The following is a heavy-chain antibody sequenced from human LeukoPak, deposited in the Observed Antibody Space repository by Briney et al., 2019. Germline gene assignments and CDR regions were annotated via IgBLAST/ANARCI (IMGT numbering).Heavy chain of an antibody. J-gene: IGHJ3*02. CDR1: GFTFNTYT. V-gene: IGHV3-21*01. CDR2: ISSSGSYI. D-gene: IGHD5-18*01. CDR3: ARDPGYTYGYGPHDSFDI. Sequence: PGGSLRLSCAASGFTFNTYTMNWVHQAPGRGLEWISFISSSGSYIYYADSVKGRFTISRDNAKNLLSLQMNSLRAEDTAVYYCARDPGYTYGYGPHDSFDIWGQGTMVTVSS.